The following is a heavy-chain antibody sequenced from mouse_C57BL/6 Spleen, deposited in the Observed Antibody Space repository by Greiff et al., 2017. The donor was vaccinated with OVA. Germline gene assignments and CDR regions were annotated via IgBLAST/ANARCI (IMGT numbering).Heavy chain of an antibody. D-gene: IGHD1-1*01. J-gene: IGHJ1*03. CDR2: ISSGSSTI. V-gene: IGHV5-17*01. CDR1: GFTFSDYG. CDR3: ARDGSYGDWYFDV. Sequence: EVKLVESGGGLVKPGGSLKLSCAASGFTFSDYGMHWVRQAPEKGLEWVAYISSGSSTIYYADTVKGRFTISRDNAKNALFLQMTSQRSEDTAMYYCARDGSYGDWYFDVWGTGTTVTVSS.